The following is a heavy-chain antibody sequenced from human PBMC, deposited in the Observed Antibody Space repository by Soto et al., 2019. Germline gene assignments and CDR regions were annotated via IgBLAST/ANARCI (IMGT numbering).Heavy chain of an antibody. V-gene: IGHV4-31*11. Sequence: SETLSLTCAVSGDSINSDGYYWNWIRQHPVKGLEWIGYIRYSGGTYYNPSLKSRVFISVDTSKNQFSLKLTSVTAADTAVYFCASNRPDGYTFRYFDDWGQGALVTVS. D-gene: IGHD5-12*01. CDR1: GDSINSDGYY. CDR2: IRYSGGT. CDR3: ASNRPDGYTFRYFDD. J-gene: IGHJ4*02.